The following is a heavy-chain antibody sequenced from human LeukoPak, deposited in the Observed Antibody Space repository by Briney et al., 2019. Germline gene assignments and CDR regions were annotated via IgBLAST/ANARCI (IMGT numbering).Heavy chain of an antibody. CDR1: GFTFSSYS. CDR3: ANDLGWIQLNLG. CDR2: ISSSSSYI. D-gene: IGHD5-18*01. J-gene: IGHJ4*02. Sequence: GGSLRLSCAASGFTFSSYSMNWVRQAPGKGLEWVSSISSSSSYIYYADSVKGRFTTSRDNAKNSLYLQMNSLRAEDTAVYYCANDLGWIQLNLGRGQGTLVTVSS. V-gene: IGHV3-21*04.